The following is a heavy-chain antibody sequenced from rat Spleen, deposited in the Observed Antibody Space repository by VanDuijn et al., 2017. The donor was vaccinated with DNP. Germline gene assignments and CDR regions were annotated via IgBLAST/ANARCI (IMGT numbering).Heavy chain of an antibody. CDR2: ISYSGST. D-gene: IGHD1-7*01. J-gene: IGHJ2*01. V-gene: IGHV3-1*01. Sequence: EVQLLESGPGLVKPSQSLSLICSVTGYSITSNYWAWIRKFPGNKMEYIGHISYSGSTNYNPSLKSRISITRDTSRNHFFLHLNSVTTEDTATYYCARWTRYFDYWGQGVMVTVSS. CDR1: GYSITSNY. CDR3: ARWTRYFDY.